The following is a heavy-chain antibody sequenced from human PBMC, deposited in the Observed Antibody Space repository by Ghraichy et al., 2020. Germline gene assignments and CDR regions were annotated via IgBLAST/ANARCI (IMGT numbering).Heavy chain of an antibody. Sequence: SKTLSLTCSVFGVSMTSYYWNWIRQPPGKGLEWIGYIYYTGSTSYISSLESRVTMSVDTSKNQFSLKLTSVTAADTAVYYCASSGIRASAFDPWGQGTLVTVSS. CDR2: IYYTGST. CDR3: ASSGIRASAFDP. D-gene: IGHD1-14*01. V-gene: IGHV4-59*01. CDR1: GVSMTSYY. J-gene: IGHJ5*02.